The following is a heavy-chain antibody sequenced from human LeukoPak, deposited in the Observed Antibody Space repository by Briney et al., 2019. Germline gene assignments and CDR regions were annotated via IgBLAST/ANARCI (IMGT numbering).Heavy chain of an antibody. CDR1: GFTFSSYA. D-gene: IGHD2-21*02. CDR2: ISGSGGLT. CDR3: AELTCGGGCLNDP. J-gene: IGHJ5*02. Sequence: PGGSLRLSCAASGFTFSSYAMSWVRQAPGKGLEWVSGISGSGGLTYYADSVKGRFTISRDNSNNTLYLQMLSLRAEDTAVYYCAELTCGGGCLNDPWGQGILVTVSS. V-gene: IGHV3-23*01.